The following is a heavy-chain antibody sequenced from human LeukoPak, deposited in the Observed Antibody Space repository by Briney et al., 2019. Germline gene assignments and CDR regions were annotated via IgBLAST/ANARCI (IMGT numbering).Heavy chain of an antibody. V-gene: IGHV3-21*01. CDR1: GFTFSSYS. CDR3: ARDFQGSNWFDP. CDR2: ISSSSSYI. Sequence: GGSLRLSCAASGFTFSSYSINWVRQAPGKGLEWVSSISSSSSYIYYADSVKGRFTISRDNAKNSLYLQMNSLRAEDTAVYYCARDFQGSNWFDPWGQGTLVTVSS. J-gene: IGHJ5*02. D-gene: IGHD3-10*01.